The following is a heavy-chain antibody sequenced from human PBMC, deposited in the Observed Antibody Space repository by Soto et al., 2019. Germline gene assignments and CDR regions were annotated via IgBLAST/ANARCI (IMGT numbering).Heavy chain of an antibody. CDR2: MNPNSGNT. Sequence: ASVKVSCKASGYTFTSYDINWGRQATGQGLEWMGWMNPNSGNTGYAQKFQGRVTMTRNTSISTAYMELSSLRSEDTAVYYCARSPPTSLSYYGMDVWGPGPTVTVSS. CDR3: ARSPPTSLSYYGMDV. CDR1: GYTFTSYD. J-gene: IGHJ6*02. V-gene: IGHV1-8*01.